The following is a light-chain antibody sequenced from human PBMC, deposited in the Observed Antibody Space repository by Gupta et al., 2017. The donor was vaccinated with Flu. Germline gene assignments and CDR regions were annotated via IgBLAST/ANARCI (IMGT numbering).Light chain of an antibody. V-gene: IGKV3-15*01. CDR3: QQEDNWPRT. CDR1: QSVGSK. CDR2: GAS. Sequence: EIVMTQSPATLSVSPGESATLSCRASQSVGSKLAWYQFKPGQAPRLLISGASTRATDFPVRFSGSGSGTDFTLTISSLQSGDFAVYYCQQEDNWPRTFGQGTKVEIK. J-gene: IGKJ1*01.